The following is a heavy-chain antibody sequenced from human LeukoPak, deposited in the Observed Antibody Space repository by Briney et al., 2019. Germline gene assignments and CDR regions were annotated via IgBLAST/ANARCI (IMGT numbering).Heavy chain of an antibody. CDR3: AKDYYDSSGYYYRLDY. CDR1: GYTFTSYD. Sequence: ASVKVSCKASGYTFTSYDINWVRQATGQGLEWMGWMNPNSGNTGYAQKFQGRVTMTRNTSISTAYMELSSLRSEDTAVYYYAKDYYDSSGYYYRLDYWGQGTLVTVSS. D-gene: IGHD3-22*01. J-gene: IGHJ4*02. V-gene: IGHV1-8*01. CDR2: MNPNSGNT.